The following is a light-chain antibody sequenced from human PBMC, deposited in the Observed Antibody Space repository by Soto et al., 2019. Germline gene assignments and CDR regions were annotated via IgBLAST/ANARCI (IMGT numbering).Light chain of an antibody. CDR1: QGISGY. V-gene: IGKV1-9*01. CDR3: QQFNSYPLT. CDR2: AAS. Sequence: DIQLTQSPSFLSASVGDRVTITCRASQGISGYVAWYQQKPGKAPNLLIYAASTLQSGVPSRFSGSGSGTEFTLTISSLQPEDFATYYCQQFNSYPLTFGQGTRLEIK. J-gene: IGKJ5*01.